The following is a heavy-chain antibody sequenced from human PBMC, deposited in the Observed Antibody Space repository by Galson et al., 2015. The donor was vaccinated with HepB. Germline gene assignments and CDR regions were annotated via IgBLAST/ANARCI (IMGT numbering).Heavy chain of an antibody. CDR3: AKESGYCTTSTCYYMEY. J-gene: IGHJ4*02. CDR2: ISYAGSYE. D-gene: IGHD2-8*01. Sequence: SLRLSCAASGFTLSSYAMHWVRQAPGKGLEWVAVISYAGSYENYGDSVKGRFTISRDNSKNTLYLQMNSLRPEDTAVYYCAKESGYCTTSTCYYMEYWGQGALVTVSS. CDR1: GFTLSSYA. V-gene: IGHV3-30*18.